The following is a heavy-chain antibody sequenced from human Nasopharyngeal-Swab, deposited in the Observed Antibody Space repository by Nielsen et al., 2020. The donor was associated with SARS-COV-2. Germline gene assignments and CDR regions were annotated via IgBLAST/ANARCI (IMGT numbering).Heavy chain of an antibody. Sequence: ASVKVSCKASGYTFSTSAIHWVRQAPGQRLVWMGWINVGDDSTKYSQKFQDRVTFTRDTSANTAYMELRSLTSEDTAVYYCAKVRSYYDSSGYSMLFDYWGQGTLVTVSS. CDR3: AKVRSYYDSSGYSMLFDY. V-gene: IGHV1-3*01. D-gene: IGHD3-22*01. CDR1: GYTFSTSA. J-gene: IGHJ4*02. CDR2: INVGDDST.